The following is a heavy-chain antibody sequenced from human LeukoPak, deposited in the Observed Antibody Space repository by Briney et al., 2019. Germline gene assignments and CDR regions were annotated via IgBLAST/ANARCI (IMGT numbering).Heavy chain of an antibody. V-gene: IGHV3-30*18. Sequence: GGSLRLSCAASGFTFSSYGMHWVRQAPGKGLEWVAIISYDGSNKYCADSVKGRFTISRDNSKNTLYLQMNSLRAEDTAVYYCVKVFYSGGWYAGMDVWGQGTTVTVSS. CDR2: ISYDGSNK. D-gene: IGHD6-19*01. J-gene: IGHJ6*02. CDR3: VKVFYSGGWYAGMDV. CDR1: GFTFSSYG.